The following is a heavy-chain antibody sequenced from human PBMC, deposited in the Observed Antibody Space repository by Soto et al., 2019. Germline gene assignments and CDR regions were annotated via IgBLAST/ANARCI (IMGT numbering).Heavy chain of an antibody. Sequence: SVKVSCKASGGGNLRDYRTTWVRRAPGQGLEWMGGIIPKLGSANYAQNFQGRVTITADESTSTAYMELSSLRSEDTAVYYCARDYRYYYDSSGYSFDYWGQGTLVTVSS. CDR3: ARDYRYYYDSSGYSFDY. CDR2: IIPKLGSA. J-gene: IGHJ4*02. D-gene: IGHD3-22*01. CDR1: GGGNLRDYR. V-gene: IGHV1-69*13.